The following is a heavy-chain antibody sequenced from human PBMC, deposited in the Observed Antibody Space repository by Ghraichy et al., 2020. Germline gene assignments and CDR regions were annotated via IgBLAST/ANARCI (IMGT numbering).Heavy chain of an antibody. J-gene: IGHJ6*02. CDR3: ARELDGMDV. CDR2: ITSSGGYT. CDR1: GFTFSDYY. Sequence: GSLRLSCAASGFTFSDYYMSWVRQAPGKGLEWISYITSSGGYTDYADSVKGRFTISRDNAKNSLYLQINSPRAEDTAVYYCARELDGMDVWGQGTTVTGSS. V-gene: IGHV3-11*05.